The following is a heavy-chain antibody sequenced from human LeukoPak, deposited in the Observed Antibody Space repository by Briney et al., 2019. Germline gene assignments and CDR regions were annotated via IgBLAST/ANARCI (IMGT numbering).Heavy chain of an antibody. CDR3: AGSGYSSLGAFDI. CDR2: IYYSGST. J-gene: IGHJ3*02. V-gene: IGHV4-59*08. D-gene: IGHD3-22*01. CDR1: GGSISSYY. Sequence: PSETLSPTCTVSGGSISSYYWSWIRQPPGKGLEWIGYIYYSGSTNYNPSLKSRVTISVDTSKNQFSLKLSSVTAADTAVYYCAGSGYSSLGAFDIWGQGTMVTVSS.